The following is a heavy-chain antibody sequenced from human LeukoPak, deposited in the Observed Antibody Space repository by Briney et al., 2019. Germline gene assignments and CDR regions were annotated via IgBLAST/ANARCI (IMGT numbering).Heavy chain of an antibody. CDR2: INHSGST. Sequence: SQTLSLTCAVYGGSFSGYYWSWIRQPPGKGLEWIGEINHSGSTNYNPSLRSRVTISVDTSKNQFSLKLSSVTAADTAVYYCARGLRYSSGWYGYWGQGTLVTVSS. CDR1: GGSFSGYY. V-gene: IGHV4-34*01. CDR3: ARGLRYSSGWYGY. D-gene: IGHD6-19*01. J-gene: IGHJ4*02.